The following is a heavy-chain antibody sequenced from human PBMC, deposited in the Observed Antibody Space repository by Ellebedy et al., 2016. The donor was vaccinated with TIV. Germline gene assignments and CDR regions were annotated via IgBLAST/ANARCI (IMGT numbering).Heavy chain of an antibody. D-gene: IGHD3-3*01. J-gene: IGHJ6*02. CDR2: ISYSGDLM. CDR3: ARDPMSRTIFGMVIISWTDYYYGMDV. V-gene: IGHV3-11*04. CDR1: GFTFSGYY. Sequence: PGGSLRLSCAASGFTFSGYYMSWFRQAPGKGPEWVSYISYSGDLMYYADSVKGRFTISRDNSKNTLYLQMNSLRAADTAVYYCARDPMSRTIFGMVIISWTDYYYGMDVWGQGTTVTVSS.